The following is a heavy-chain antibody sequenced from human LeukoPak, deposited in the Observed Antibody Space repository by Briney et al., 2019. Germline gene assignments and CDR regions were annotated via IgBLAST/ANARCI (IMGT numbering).Heavy chain of an antibody. CDR1: GFTFSSYS. Sequence: KSGGSLRLSCAASGFTFSSYSMNWVRQAPGKGLEWVSSISSSSSYIYYADSVKGRFTISRDNAKNSLYLQMNSLRAEDTAVYYCARGGNPSPNGFDPWGQGTLVTVSS. D-gene: IGHD3-16*01. CDR2: ISSSSSYI. J-gene: IGHJ5*02. V-gene: IGHV3-21*01. CDR3: ARGGNPSPNGFDP.